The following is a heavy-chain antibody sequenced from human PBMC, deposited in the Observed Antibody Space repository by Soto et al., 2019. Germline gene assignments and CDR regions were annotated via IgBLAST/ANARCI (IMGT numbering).Heavy chain of an antibody. CDR2: INSDGSST. CDR1: GFTLSSYW. V-gene: IGHV3-74*01. D-gene: IGHD2-21*01. J-gene: IGHJ4*02. CDR3: ARLAISDPDY. Sequence: GGSLRLSCEASGFTLSSYWMHWVRQAPGKGLMWVSRINSDGSSTGYADSVKGRFTISRDNAKNTLYLQMNSLRLEDTAVYYCARLAISDPDYWGRVTLVTVSS.